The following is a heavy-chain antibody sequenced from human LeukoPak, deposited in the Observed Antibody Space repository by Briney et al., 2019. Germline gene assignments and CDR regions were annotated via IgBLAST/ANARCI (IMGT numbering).Heavy chain of an antibody. CDR3: ARSITMIGSRRRHDAFDI. V-gene: IGHV3-7*01. CDR1: GFIFSSYW. J-gene: IGHJ3*02. Sequence: PGGSLRLSCAAYGFIFSSYWMSSVRQAPGKGLEWEANIKQDGREKYYVDSVKDRFTISRDNAKNSLYLQMNSLRAEDTAVYYCARSITMIGSRRRHDAFDIWGQGTMVTVSS. CDR2: IKQDGREK. D-gene: IGHD3-22*01.